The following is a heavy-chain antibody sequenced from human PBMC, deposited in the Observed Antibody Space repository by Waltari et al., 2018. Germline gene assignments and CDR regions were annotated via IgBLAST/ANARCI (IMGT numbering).Heavy chain of an antibody. CDR3: LRGADYGFYY. Sequence: QAQVAESGGGVVPPGGSLRLSCTGSGFSVRTNAMDWVRQAPGKGLEWLAFISNDDTKKYYADSVEGRFTISRDTSRNTVYLEMNSLRPDDTAVYYCLRGADYGFYYWGQGTLVTVSS. CDR2: ISNDDTKK. V-gene: IGHV3-30*02. D-gene: IGHD4-17*01. J-gene: IGHJ4*02. CDR1: GFSVRTNA.